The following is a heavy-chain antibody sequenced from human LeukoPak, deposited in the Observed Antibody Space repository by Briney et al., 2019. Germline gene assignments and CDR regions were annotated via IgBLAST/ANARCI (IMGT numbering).Heavy chain of an antibody. Sequence: GASVKVSCKASGYTFTGYYMHWVRQAPGQGLEWMGWINPNSGGSNYAQKFQGRVTMTRDTSISTAYMELSRLRSDDTAVYYCARSPSGSKAAKYWGQGTLVTVSS. D-gene: IGHD6-13*01. CDR3: ARSPSGSKAAKY. CDR2: INPNSGGS. V-gene: IGHV1-2*02. CDR1: GYTFTGYY. J-gene: IGHJ4*02.